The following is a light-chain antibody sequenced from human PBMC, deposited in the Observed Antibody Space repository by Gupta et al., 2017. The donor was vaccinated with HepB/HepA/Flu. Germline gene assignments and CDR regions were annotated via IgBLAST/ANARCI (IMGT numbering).Light chain of an antibody. CDR2: DTS. CDR3: LLSYSGAGVL. J-gene: IGLJ2*01. Sequence: VTQEPSLTVSPGGTVTLTCGSSTGAVTSGHYPYWFQQKPGQAPRTLIYDTSNKHSWTPARFSGSLLGGKAALTLSGAQPEDEADYYCLLSYSGAGVLSGGGTKLT. CDR1: TGAVTSGHY. V-gene: IGLV7-46*01.